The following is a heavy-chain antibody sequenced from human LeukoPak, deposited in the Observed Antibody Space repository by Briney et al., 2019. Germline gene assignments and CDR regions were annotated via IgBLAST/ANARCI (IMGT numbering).Heavy chain of an antibody. CDR1: GGSFSGYY. D-gene: IGHD1-7*01. CDR2: ITHSGST. V-gene: IGHV4-34*01. J-gene: IGHJ5*02. Sequence: SETLSLTCGVYGGSFSGYYWSWIRQPPGKGLEWIGEITHSGSTNYNPSLKSRVTISVDTSKNQFSLKLSSVTAADTAVYYCARDGAGTTYNWFDPWGQGTLVTVSS. CDR3: ARDGAGTTYNWFDP.